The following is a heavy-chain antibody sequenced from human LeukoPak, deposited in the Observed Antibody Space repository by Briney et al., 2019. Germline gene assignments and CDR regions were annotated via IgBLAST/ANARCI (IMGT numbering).Heavy chain of an antibody. CDR3: ARAGVWDYSDSSGYHNAAFDI. Sequence: ASVKVSCKASGYTFTGYYMHWVRQAPGQGLEWMGWINPNSGGTNYAQKFQGRVTVTRDTSISTAYMDLSRLRSDDTAVYYCARAGVWDYSDSSGYHNAAFDIWGQGTMVAVSS. CDR2: INPNSGGT. V-gene: IGHV1-2*02. CDR1: GYTFTGYY. J-gene: IGHJ3*02. D-gene: IGHD3-22*01.